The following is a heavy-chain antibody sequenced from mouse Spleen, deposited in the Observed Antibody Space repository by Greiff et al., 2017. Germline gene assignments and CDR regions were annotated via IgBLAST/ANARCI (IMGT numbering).Heavy chain of an antibody. CDR3: ARSEGNYDYYAMDY. Sequence: LVESGPELVKPGASVKVSCKASGYAFTSYNMYWVKQSHGKSLEWIGYIDPYNGGTSYNQKFKGKATLTVDKSSSTAYMHLNSLTSEDSAVYYCARSEGNYDYYAMDYWGQGTSVTVSS. CDR2: IDPYNGGT. CDR1: GYAFTSYN. J-gene: IGHJ4*01. V-gene: IGHV1S135*01. D-gene: IGHD2-1*01.